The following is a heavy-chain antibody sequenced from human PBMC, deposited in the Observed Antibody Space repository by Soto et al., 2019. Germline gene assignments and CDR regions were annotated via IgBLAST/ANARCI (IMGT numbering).Heavy chain of an antibody. V-gene: IGHV3-53*01. CDR1: GFTVSRNY. CDR2: IYSGGST. CDR3: ARDRFVSSSWATYYYYGMDV. J-gene: IGHJ6*02. Sequence: GSLRLSCAASGFTVSRNYMSWVRQAPGKGLEWVSVIYSGGSTYYADSVKGRFTISRDNSKNTLYLQMNSLRAEETAVYYGARDRFVSSSWATYYYYGMDVWGQGTTVTVSS. D-gene: IGHD6-13*01.